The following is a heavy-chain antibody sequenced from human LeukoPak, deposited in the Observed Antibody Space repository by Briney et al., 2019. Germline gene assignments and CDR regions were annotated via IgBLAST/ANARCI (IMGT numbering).Heavy chain of an antibody. CDR1: GFTFSSYA. Sequence: PGGSLRLSCAASGFTFSSYAMSWVRQAPGKGLEWVSAISGSGGSTYYADSVKGRFTISRDNSKNTLYLQMNSLRAEDTAVYYCAKDERGYSYGHTQIIDYWGQGTLVTVSS. D-gene: IGHD5-18*01. J-gene: IGHJ4*02. CDR2: ISGSGGST. CDR3: AKDERGYSYGHTQIIDY. V-gene: IGHV3-23*01.